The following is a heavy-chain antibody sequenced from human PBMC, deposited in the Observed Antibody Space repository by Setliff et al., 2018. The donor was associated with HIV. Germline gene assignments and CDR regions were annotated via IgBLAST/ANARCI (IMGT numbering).Heavy chain of an antibody. D-gene: IGHD3-10*01. CDR3: ASDYYASGSYGH. CDR2: TSDDGSNK. Sequence: PGGSLRLSCAASEFTFSSYGMHWVRQAPGKGLEWVATTSDDGSNKYYADSEKGRFTISRDNSRNTLYLHMNSLRPEDTAVYYCASDYYASGSYGHWGQGTQVTVSS. J-gene: IGHJ4*02. V-gene: IGHV3-30*03. CDR1: EFTFSSYG.